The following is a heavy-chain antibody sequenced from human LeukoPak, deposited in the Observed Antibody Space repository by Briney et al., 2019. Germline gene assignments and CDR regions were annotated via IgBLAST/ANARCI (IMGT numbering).Heavy chain of an antibody. CDR2: VYDRGGT. V-gene: IGHV4-59*01. CDR3: ARASDSGDWHLGY. D-gene: IGHD2-21*02. Sequence: SETLSLTCTVSGDFISRYYWSWIRQSPGKGLEWIGYVYDRGGTNYNPSLKSRAIISADTSKNQFSLKVTSVTAADTAVYYCARASDSGDWHLGYWGQGTLVAVSS. CDR1: GDFISRYY. J-gene: IGHJ4*02.